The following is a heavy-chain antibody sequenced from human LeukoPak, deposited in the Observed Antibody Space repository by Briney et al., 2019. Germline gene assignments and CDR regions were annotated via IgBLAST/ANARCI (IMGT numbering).Heavy chain of an antibody. CDR2: INAGNGHT. V-gene: IGHV1-3*01. CDR1: GYTFTNYA. D-gene: IGHD3-22*01. CDR3: ARGNYYDSSGYLDY. J-gene: IGHJ4*02. Sequence: ASVKVSCKASGYTFTNYAMQWVRQAPGQRLEWMGWINAGNGHTRYSQRFQGRVTITRDTSASTAYMELSSLRSEDTAVYYCARGNYYDSSGYLDYWGQGTLVTVSS.